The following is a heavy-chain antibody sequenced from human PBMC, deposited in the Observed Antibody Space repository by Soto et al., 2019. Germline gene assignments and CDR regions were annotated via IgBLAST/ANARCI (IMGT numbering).Heavy chain of an antibody. CDR1: GFIFRNFA. J-gene: IGHJ4*02. CDR2: IRQSGDRS. CDR3: VTAVRTRLDN. D-gene: IGHD3-10*01. Sequence: TGGSLRLSCAASGFIFRNFAMYWVRRAPGKGLGWVSSIRQSGDRSSYADSAKGRFTISRDNSKNTLYLQMNGLRLDDTAVYYCVTAVRTRLDNWGPGTLVTVSS. V-gene: IGHV3-23*01.